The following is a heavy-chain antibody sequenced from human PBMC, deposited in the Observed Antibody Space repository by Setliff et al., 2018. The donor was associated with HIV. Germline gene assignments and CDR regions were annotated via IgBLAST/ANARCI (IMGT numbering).Heavy chain of an antibody. CDR2: ISIGSGAAI. V-gene: IGHV3-48*03. CDR3: ARDYLYYNMYNGSPVYGMDV. CDR1: GFTFSSYE. Sequence: PGGSLRLSCAASGFTFSSYEMDWFRQAPGRGLEWVSSISIGSGAAIYYAESVQGRFTVSRDNSKNSLYLQMNSLRVEDTAVYYCARDYLYYNMYNGSPVYGMDVWGQGTTVTVSS. D-gene: IGHD3-10*01. J-gene: IGHJ6*02.